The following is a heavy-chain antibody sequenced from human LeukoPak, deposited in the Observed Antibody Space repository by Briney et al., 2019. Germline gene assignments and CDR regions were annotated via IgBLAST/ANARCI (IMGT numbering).Heavy chain of an antibody. CDR1: GKIFDDYA. D-gene: IGHD6-13*01. J-gene: IGHJ4*02. CDR3: AKDISAAGTAFDY. V-gene: IGHV3-9*01. CDR2: VSWNSGSI. Sequence: GSTLKLLYTATGKIFDDYAMHVVRPDPGKGLEMFSGVSWNSGSIGYAESVKSRFTISRDNAKNSLYLQMNSLRAEDTALYYCAKDISAAGTAFDYWGKGTLVTVSS.